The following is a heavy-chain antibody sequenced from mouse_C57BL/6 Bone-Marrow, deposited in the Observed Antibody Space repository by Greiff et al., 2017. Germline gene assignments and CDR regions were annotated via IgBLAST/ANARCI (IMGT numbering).Heavy chain of an antibody. CDR3: ARHGRSSFDY. V-gene: IGHV5-12*01. CDR2: ISNGGGST. CDR1: GFTFSDYY. Sequence: EVKLMESGGGLVQPGGSLKLSCAASGFTFSDYYMYWVRQTPEKRLEWVAYISNGGGSTYYPDTVKGRFTISRDNAKNTLYLQMSRLKSEDTAMYYCARHGRSSFDYWGQGTTLTVSS. J-gene: IGHJ2*01. D-gene: IGHD6-1*01.